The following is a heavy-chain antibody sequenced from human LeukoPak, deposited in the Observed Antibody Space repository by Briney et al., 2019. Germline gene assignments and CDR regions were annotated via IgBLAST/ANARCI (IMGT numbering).Heavy chain of an antibody. D-gene: IGHD3-10*01. V-gene: IGHV4-34*01. CDR3: ARERLVGGFGPSSGSPYYYYGMDV. Sequence: PSETLSLTCAVYGGSFSGYCWSWIRQPPGKGLEWIGEINHSGSTNYNPSLKSRVTISVDTSKNQFSLKLSSVTAADTAVYYCARERLVGGFGPSSGSPYYYYGMDVWGQGTTVTVSS. CDR1: GGSFSGYC. CDR2: INHSGST. J-gene: IGHJ6*02.